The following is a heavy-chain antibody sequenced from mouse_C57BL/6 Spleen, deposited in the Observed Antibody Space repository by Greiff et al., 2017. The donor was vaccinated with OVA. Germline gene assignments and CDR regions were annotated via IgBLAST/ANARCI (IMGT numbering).Heavy chain of an antibody. CDR1: GFTFSNYW. V-gene: IGHV6-3*01. Sequence: EVMLVESGGGLVQPGGSMKLSCVASGFTFSNYWMNWVRQSPEKGLEWVAQIRLKSDNYATHYAESVKGRFTISRDDSKSSVYLQMNNLRAEDTGIYYCTGTGTKDYFDYWGQGTTLTVSS. J-gene: IGHJ2*01. CDR3: TGTGTKDYFDY. CDR2: IRLKSDNYAT. D-gene: IGHD4-1*01.